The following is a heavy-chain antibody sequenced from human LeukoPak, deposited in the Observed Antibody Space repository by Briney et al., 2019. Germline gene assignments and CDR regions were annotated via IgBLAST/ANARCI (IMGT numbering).Heavy chain of an antibody. Sequence: SVKVSCKASGGTFSSYAISWVRQAPGQGLEWMGGIIPIFGTANYAQKFQGRVTITADESTSTAYMELSSLRSEDTAVYYCARGRDARRKVGVPGTPLTNFDYWGQGTLVTVSS. J-gene: IGHJ4*02. CDR3: ARGRDARRKVGVPGTPLTNFDY. CDR2: IIPIFGTA. D-gene: IGHD6-19*01. CDR1: GGTFSSYA. V-gene: IGHV1-69*13.